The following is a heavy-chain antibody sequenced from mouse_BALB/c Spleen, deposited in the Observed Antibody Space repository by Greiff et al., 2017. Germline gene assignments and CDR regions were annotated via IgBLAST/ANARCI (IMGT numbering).Heavy chain of an antibody. V-gene: IGHV3-2*02. CDR2: ISYSGST. CDR1: GYSITSDYA. J-gene: IGHJ3*01. CDR3: ARWGAY. Sequence: VQLKESGPGLVKPSQSLSLTCTVTGYSITSDYAWNWIRQFPGNKLEWMGYISYSGSTSYNPSLKSRISITRDTSKNQFFLQLNSVTTEDTATYYCARWGAYWGQGTLVTVSA.